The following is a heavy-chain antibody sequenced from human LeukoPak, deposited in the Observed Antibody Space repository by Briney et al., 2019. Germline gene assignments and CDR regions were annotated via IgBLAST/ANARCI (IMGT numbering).Heavy chain of an antibody. J-gene: IGHJ6*03. D-gene: IGHD6-13*01. V-gene: IGHV1-18*01. CDR2: ISAYNGKT. CDR1: GYTFSSYG. CDR3: AREGSRWYYYYYMDV. Sequence: ASVKLSCKASGYTFSSYGISWGRQAPGHGREWRGWISAYNGKTNYAQQLPGRVTMTTDTSMSTAYMELRSLRSDDTAGYYCAREGSRWYYYYYMDVWGKGTTVTVSS.